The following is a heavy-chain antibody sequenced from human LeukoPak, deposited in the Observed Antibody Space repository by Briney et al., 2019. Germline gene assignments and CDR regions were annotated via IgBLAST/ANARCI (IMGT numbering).Heavy chain of an antibody. CDR2: INPNSGDT. CDR1: GYTFADYY. J-gene: IGHJ3*02. D-gene: IGHD3-22*01. Sequence: ASVKVSCKASGYTFADYYMHWVRQAPGQGLQYMGWINPNSGDTNYAQKFQGRVTMTRDMSINTVYMELSSLRSDDTAVYYCAKSNGYGLIDIWGQGTMVTVSS. CDR3: AKSNGYGLIDI. V-gene: IGHV1-2*02.